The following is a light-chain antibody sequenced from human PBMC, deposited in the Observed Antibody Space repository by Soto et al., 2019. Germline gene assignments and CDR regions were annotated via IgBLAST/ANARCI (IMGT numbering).Light chain of an antibody. V-gene: IGLV3-1*01. Sequence: SYELTQPPSVSVSPGQTATMTCSGDKLGGKYVCWYQQKPDQSPVLVIYDDTKRPSGIPERFSGSNSGNTATLTISGTQAMDEADYYCQAWDNSVVFGGGTKVTVL. J-gene: IGLJ2*01. CDR3: QAWDNSVV. CDR2: DDT. CDR1: KLGGKY.